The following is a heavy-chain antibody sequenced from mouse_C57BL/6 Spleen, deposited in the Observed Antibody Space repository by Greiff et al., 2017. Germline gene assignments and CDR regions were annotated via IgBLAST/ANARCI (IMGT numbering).Heavy chain of an antibody. CDR2: IRNKANNHAT. D-gene: IGHD2-3*01. CDR1: GFTFSDAW. V-gene: IGHV6-6*01. J-gene: IGHJ3*01. Sequence: EVKLQESGGGLVQPGGSMKLSCAASGFTFSDAWMDWVRQSPEKGLEWVAEIRNKANNHATYYAESVKGRFTISRDDSKSSVYLQMNSLRAEDTGIYYCTRQGWLLPWFAYWGQGTLVTVSA. CDR3: TRQGWLLPWFAY.